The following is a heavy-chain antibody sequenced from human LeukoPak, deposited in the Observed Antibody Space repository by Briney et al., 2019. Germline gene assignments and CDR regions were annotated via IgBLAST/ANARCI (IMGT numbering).Heavy chain of an antibody. J-gene: IGHJ4*02. CDR2: IIPIFGTA. V-gene: IGHV1-69*13. CDR3: AGLRRLWFGELSDIDY. Sequence: SVKVSCKASGGTFSSYAISWVRQAPGQGLEWMGGIIPIFGTANYAQKFQGRVTITADESTSTAYMELSSLRSEDTAVYYCAGLRRLWFGELSDIDYWGQGTLVTVSS. CDR1: GGTFSSYA. D-gene: IGHD3-10*01.